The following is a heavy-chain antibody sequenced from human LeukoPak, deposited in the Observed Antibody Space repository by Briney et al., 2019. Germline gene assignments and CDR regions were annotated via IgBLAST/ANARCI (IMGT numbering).Heavy chain of an antibody. D-gene: IGHD3-22*01. V-gene: IGHV3-48*03. CDR3: ARDFASSGYSAAFDY. CDR1: GFTFSSYE. CDR2: ISSSGSTT. Sequence: PGGSLRLSCAASGFTFSSYEMNWVRQAPGKGLEWVSYISSSGSTTYYADSVKGRFTISRDNAKNSLYLQMNSLRAEDTAVYYCARDFASSGYSAAFDYWGQGTLVTVSS. J-gene: IGHJ4*02.